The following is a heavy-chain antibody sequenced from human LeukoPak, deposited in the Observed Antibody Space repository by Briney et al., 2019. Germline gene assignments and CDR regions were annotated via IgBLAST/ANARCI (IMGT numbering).Heavy chain of an antibody. V-gene: IGHV4-34*01. CDR1: GGSFSGYY. J-gene: IGHJ6*02. CDR2: INHSGST. Sequence: PSETLSLTCAVYGGSFSGYYWSWIRQPPGKGLEWIGEINHSGSTNYNPSLKSRVTISVDTSKNQFSLKLSSVTAADTAVYYCARGRPGGYSYGYGSYYYGRDVWGQGTTVTVSS. D-gene: IGHD5-18*01. CDR3: ARGRPGGYSYGYGSYYYGRDV.